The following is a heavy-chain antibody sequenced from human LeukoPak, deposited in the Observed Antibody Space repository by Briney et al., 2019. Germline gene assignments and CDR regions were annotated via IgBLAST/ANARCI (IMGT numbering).Heavy chain of an antibody. V-gene: IGHV3-21*01. CDR1: GFTFKSYR. Sequence: PGGSLRLSCAASGFTFKSYRMIAVRQAPGKGLEWVSSISSSSSYIYYADSVKGRSTISRDNAKNSLYLQMNSLRAEDSAGYYWAREMVRGVNEADWGQGTLVTVSS. CDR2: ISSSSSYI. J-gene: IGHJ4*02. D-gene: IGHD3-10*01. CDR3: AREMVRGVNEAD.